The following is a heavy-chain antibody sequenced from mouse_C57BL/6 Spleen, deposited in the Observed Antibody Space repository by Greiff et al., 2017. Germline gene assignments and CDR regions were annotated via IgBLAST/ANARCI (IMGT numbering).Heavy chain of an antibody. CDR1: GYTFTDYE. CDR2: IDPETGGT. D-gene: IGHD1-1*01. V-gene: IGHV1-15*01. J-gene: IGHJ2*01. Sequence: VKLQESGAELVRPGASVTLSCKASGYTFTDYEMHWVKQTPVHGLEWIGAIDPETGGTAYNQKFKGKAILTADKSSSTAYMELRSLTSEDSAVYYGTRNNYGSSYGYWGQGTTLTVSS. CDR3: TRNNYGSSYGY.